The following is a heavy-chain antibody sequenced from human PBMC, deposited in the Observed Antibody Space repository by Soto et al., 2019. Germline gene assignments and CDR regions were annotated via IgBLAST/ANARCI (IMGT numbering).Heavy chain of an antibody. D-gene: IGHD3-16*01. CDR1: GITVSNVW. Sequence: GGSVRLSCAASGITVSNVWLTWIRPAPGKGLEWGGRIKSEADGSTKEYGTPVTDRFIISRDDSKNTVDLQMYALRTEDTAFYYCATPRPGSHGYSFWGQGALVTVSS. CDR3: ATPRPGSHGYSF. CDR2: IKSEADGSTK. V-gene: IGHV3-15*01. J-gene: IGHJ4*02.